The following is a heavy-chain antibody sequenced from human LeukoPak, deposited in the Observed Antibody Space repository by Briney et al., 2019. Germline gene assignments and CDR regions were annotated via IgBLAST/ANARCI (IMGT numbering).Heavy chain of an antibody. CDR1: GGSISSYY. CDR3: ARDWYYDFWSGHNEDWFDP. D-gene: IGHD3-3*01. CDR2: IYTSGST. V-gene: IGHV4-4*07. Sequence: PSETLSLTCTVSGGSISSYYWSWIRQPAGKGLEWIGRIYTSGSTNYNPSLKSRVTMSVDTSKNQFSLKLSSVTAADTAVYYCARDWYYDFWSGHNEDWFDPWGQGTLVTVSS. J-gene: IGHJ5*02.